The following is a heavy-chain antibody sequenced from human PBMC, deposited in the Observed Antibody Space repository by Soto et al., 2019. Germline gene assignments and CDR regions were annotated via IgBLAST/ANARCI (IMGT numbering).Heavy chain of an antibody. V-gene: IGHV4-59*08. CDR3: AIRRDYSGYDLGYFDY. Sequence: PSETLSLTCPVSGASISSYYCRSTRQPPGKGLEWIGYIYYSGSNNYNPSLKSRVTISVDTSKNQFSLKLSSVTAADTAVYYCAIRRDYSGYDLGYFDYWGQGTLVTVSS. CDR1: GASISSYY. J-gene: IGHJ4*02. D-gene: IGHD5-12*01. CDR2: IYYSGSN.